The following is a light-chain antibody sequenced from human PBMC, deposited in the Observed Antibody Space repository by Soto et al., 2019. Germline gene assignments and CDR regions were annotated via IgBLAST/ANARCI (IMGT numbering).Light chain of an antibody. V-gene: IGLV2-8*01. J-gene: IGLJ1*01. CDR1: SSDVGGYNH. CDR2: DVS. CDR3: ASYAGSNNSV. Sequence: QSALTQPPSASGSPGQSVTISCTGTSSDVGGYNHVSWYQQNPGKAPKLMIYDVSKRPSGVPDRFSGSKSGNTASLTISGLQAVDEADYYCASYAGSNNSVFGTGTKLTVL.